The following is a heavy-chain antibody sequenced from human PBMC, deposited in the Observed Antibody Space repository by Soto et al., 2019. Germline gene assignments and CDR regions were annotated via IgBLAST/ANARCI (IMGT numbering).Heavy chain of an antibody. CDR1: GFTFSSYA. CDR2: ISGSDGST. Sequence: GESLRLSCAASGFTFSSYAMNWVRQAPGKGLEWVSVISGSDGSTYYADSVKGRFTISRDNSKNTLNLQMNSLRAEDTAVYYCARRSSSWYFDYWGQGTLVTVSS. CDR3: ARRSSSWYFDY. J-gene: IGHJ4*02. V-gene: IGHV3-23*01. D-gene: IGHD6-13*01.